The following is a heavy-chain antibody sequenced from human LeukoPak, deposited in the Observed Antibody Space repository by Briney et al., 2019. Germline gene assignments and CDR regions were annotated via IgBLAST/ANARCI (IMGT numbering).Heavy chain of an antibody. CDR3: ATLGDIIVIPTANY. CDR2: IFHSGST. V-gene: IGHV4-38-2*01. D-gene: IGHD2-2*01. J-gene: IGHJ4*02. Sequence: SETLSPTCAVSGYSISSGYYWGWIRQPPGKGLEWIGNIFHSGSTYYNRSLRSRVTISVDTSKNQFSLKLSSVTAADTAVYYCATLGDIIVIPTANYWGQGILVTVSS. CDR1: GYSISSGYY.